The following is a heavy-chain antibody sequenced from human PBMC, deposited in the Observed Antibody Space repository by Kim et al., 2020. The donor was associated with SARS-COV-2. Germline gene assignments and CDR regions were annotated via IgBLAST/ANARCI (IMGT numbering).Heavy chain of an antibody. D-gene: IGHD6-13*01. J-gene: IGHJ4*02. V-gene: IGHV1-69*13. CDR1: GGTFSSYA. Sequence: SVKVSCKASGGTFSSYAISWVRQAPGQGLEWMGGIIPIFGTSNYAQKFQGRVTITADESTSTAYMELRSLRSEDTSVYYCAGEAQQPGLYYFDYWGQGTLVTVSS. CDR3: AGEAQQPGLYYFDY. CDR2: IIPIFGTS.